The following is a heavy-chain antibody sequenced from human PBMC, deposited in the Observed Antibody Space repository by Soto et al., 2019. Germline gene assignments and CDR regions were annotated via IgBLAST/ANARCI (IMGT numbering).Heavy chain of an antibody. CDR1: GGSISSYY. CDR2: IYYSGST. V-gene: IGHV4-59*01. CDR3: ARDIMGTNYYYYGMDV. Sequence: QVQLQESGPGLVKPSETLYLTCTVSGGSISSYYWSWIRQPQGKGLEWIGYIYYSGSTNYNPSLKSRVTISVDTSKNQFSLKLSSVTATDTAVYYCARDIMGTNYYYYGMDVWGQGTTVTVSS. J-gene: IGHJ6*02. D-gene: IGHD2-8*01.